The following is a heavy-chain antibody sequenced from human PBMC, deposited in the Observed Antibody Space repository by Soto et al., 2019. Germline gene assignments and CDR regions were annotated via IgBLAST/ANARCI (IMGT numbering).Heavy chain of an antibody. J-gene: IGHJ6*02. D-gene: IGHD2-2*01. CDR1: GDYFSTYG. CDR2: IYHSGST. Sequence: SETLSLTCTVSGDYFSTYGWTWIRQPPGKGLEWIGYIYHSGSTNYNPSLKSRVTISVDRSKNQFSLELSSVTAADTAVYSCARHPGYCSGSNCYGYYTMDVWGQGTTVTVSS. CDR3: ARHPGYCSGSNCYGYYTMDV. V-gene: IGHV4-59*08.